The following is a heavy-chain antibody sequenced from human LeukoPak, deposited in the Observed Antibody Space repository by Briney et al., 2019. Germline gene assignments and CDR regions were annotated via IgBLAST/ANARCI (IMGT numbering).Heavy chain of an antibody. CDR2: MDPNSGNT. Sequence: GASVKVSCKASGYTFTSYDINWVRQATGQGLEWMGWMDPNSGNTGYAQKFQGRVTMTRNTSISTAYMELSSLRSEDTAVYYCARGFRDDYYDFWSGYYRYYYYYGMDVWGQGTTVTVSS. CDR3: ARGFRDDYYDFWSGYYRYYYYYGMDV. V-gene: IGHV1-8*01. D-gene: IGHD3-3*01. CDR1: GYTFTSYD. J-gene: IGHJ6*02.